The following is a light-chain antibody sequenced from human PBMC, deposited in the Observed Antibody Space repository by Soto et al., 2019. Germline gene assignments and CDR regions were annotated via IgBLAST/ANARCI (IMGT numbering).Light chain of an antibody. J-gene: IGLJ2*01. V-gene: IGLV1-44*01. CDR3: AAWDGSLSGVV. Sequence: QLVLTQPPSASGTPGQRVTISCSGRSSNIGSNTVNWYQQLPGTAPKLLIYSNYQRPSGVPDRFSGSKSGTSASLAISGLQSEDEANYYCAAWDGSLSGVVFGGGTKLTVL. CDR1: SSNIGSNT. CDR2: SNY.